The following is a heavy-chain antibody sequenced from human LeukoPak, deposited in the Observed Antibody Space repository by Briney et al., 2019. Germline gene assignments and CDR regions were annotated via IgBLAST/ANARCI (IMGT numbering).Heavy chain of an antibody. CDR1: GYTFTGYY. J-gene: IGHJ5*02. CDR2: INPSGGST. V-gene: IGHV1-46*01. Sequence: ASVKVSCKASGYTFTGYYMHWVRQAPGQGLEWMGIINPSGGSTSYAQKFQGRVTMTRDTSTSTVYMELSSLRSEGTAVYYCARGRIAAAGAGRYNWFDPWGQGTLVTVSS. CDR3: ARGRIAAAGAGRYNWFDP. D-gene: IGHD6-13*01.